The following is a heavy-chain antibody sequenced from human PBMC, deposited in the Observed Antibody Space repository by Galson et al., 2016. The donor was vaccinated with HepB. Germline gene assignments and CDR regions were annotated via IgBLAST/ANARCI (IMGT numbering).Heavy chain of an antibody. V-gene: IGHV3-7*03. CDR1: GFTFTNYY. CDR3: ARGGRPRWYLDF. D-gene: IGHD4-23*01. Sequence: SLRLSCAASGFTFTNYYMSWVRQAPGKGLEWVANINEYGSERDYVGSVEGRFTISRDNAKNALYLQMDSLRAEDTAIYLCARGGRPRWYLDFWGQGTLVTVSS. CDR2: INEYGSER. J-gene: IGHJ4*02.